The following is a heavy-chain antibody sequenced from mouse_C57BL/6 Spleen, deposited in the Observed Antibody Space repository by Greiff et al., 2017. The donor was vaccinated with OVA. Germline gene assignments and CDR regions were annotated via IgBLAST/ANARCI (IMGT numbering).Heavy chain of an antibody. J-gene: IGHJ4*01. Sequence: QVHVKQSGAELARPGASVKLSCKASGYTFTSYGISWVKQRTGQGLEWIGEIYPRSGNTYYNEKFKGKATLTADKSSSTAYMELRSLTSEDSAVYFCARGKTGTYYYAMDYWGQGTSVTVSS. CDR3: ARGKTGTYYYAMDY. V-gene: IGHV1-81*01. CDR1: GYTFTSYG. D-gene: IGHD4-1*01. CDR2: IYPRSGNT.